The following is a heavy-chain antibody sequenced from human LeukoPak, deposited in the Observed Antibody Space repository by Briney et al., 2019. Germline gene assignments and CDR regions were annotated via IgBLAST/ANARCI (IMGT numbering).Heavy chain of an antibody. J-gene: IGHJ5*02. D-gene: IGHD3-9*01. Sequence: GASVKVSCKTSGYTFTDYNMHWVRQAPGQGLEWMGWINPNNGGTNYTEKFQGRVTMTRDTSISTAYMELSRLRSDDTAVYHCAGGDKNYDILSGYPKNWFPPGGQGTRVPVPS. CDR1: GYTFTDYN. V-gene: IGHV1-2*02. CDR2: INPNNGGT. CDR3: AGGDKNYDILSGYPKNWFPP.